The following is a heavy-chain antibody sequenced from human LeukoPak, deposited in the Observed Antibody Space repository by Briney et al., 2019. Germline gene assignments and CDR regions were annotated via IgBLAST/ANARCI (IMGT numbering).Heavy chain of an antibody. J-gene: IGHJ4*02. Sequence: GGSLRLSCAASGFTFSSYEMHWVRQAPGKGLEWVSYISSSGSTIYYADSVKGRFTISRDNAKNSLYLQMNSLRAEDTAVYYCAKGRDPSSQLLDYWGQGTLVTVSS. CDR1: GFTFSSYE. CDR3: AKGRDPSSQLLDY. V-gene: IGHV3-48*03. D-gene: IGHD5-24*01. CDR2: ISSSGSTI.